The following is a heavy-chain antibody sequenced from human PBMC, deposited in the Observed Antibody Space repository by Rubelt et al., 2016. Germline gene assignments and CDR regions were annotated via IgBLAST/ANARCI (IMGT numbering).Heavy chain of an antibody. CDR1: GFPFSSYA. CDR3: AKGTGPRRGGTDY. J-gene: IGHJ4*02. Sequence: EVQLLESGGGLVQPGGSLRLSCAASGFPFSSYAMSWVRQAPGKGLEWVSAISGSGGSTYYADSVKGRVTISRDNSKNPLYLQMNSLRAEDTAVYYCAKGTGPRRGGTDYWGQGTLVTVSS. CDR2: ISGSGGST. D-gene: IGHD3/OR15-3a*01. V-gene: IGHV3-23*01.